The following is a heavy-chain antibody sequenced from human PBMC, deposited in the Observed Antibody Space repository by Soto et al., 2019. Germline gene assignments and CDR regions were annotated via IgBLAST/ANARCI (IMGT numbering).Heavy chain of an antibody. CDR2: INQDGGGT. CDR3: ARYFRGSGRYFFDY. V-gene: IGHV3-7*03. CDR1: VFTFSSYL. Sequence: LKLYCLDSVFTFSSYLMGWFRQAPGKGLEWVANINQDGGGTYYVDSVQGRFTISRDNAKDSLFLQLNSLRGEDTAVYYCARYFRGSGRYFFDYWGQGTLVPVSS. J-gene: IGHJ4*02. D-gene: IGHD6-19*01.